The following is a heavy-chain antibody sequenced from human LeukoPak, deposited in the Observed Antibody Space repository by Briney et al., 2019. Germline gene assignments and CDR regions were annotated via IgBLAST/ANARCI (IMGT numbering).Heavy chain of an antibody. CDR3: ASSSLRFLEWLLYEGDAFDI. V-gene: IGHV4-38-2*01. CDR1: GYYITIVYY. CDR2: IYTSGST. J-gene: IGHJ3*02. Sequence: PSETLSLTCAVSGYYITIVYYWGWIRQPPGKGLEWIWRIYTSGSTNYNPSLKSRVTMSVDTSKNQFSLKLSSVTAADTAVYYCASSSLRFLEWLLYEGDAFDIWGQGTMVTVSS. D-gene: IGHD3-3*01.